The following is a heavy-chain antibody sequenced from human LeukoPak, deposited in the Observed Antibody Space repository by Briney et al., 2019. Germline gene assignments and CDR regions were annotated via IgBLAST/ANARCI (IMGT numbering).Heavy chain of an antibody. J-gene: IGHJ4*02. CDR2: ICNSGRST. Sequence: SGRSLRLSCAASGFTFSSYAMSWVRQAPGKGLEWVSVICNSGRSTYYADSVKGRFTISRDNSKHTLYLQMNSPRAEDTAVYYYARSSAAAGCYLYYWGQGNRVTVSS. D-gene: IGHD6-13*01. CDR1: GFTFSSYA. V-gene: IGHV3-23*01. CDR3: ARSSAAAGCYLYY.